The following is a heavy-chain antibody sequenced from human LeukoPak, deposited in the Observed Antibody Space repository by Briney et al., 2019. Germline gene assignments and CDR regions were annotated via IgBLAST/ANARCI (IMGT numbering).Heavy chain of an antibody. V-gene: IGHV3-74*01. D-gene: IGHD2-2*01. Sequence: QPGGSLRLSCAASGFTLNKYWMHWVRQAPGKGLVWASRINIDGSSISYADSVRGRFTISRDNAKNTLYLQMNNLRAEDTAVYYCTRIPADQTFFDFWGQGTLVTVSS. J-gene: IGHJ4*02. CDR1: GFTLNKYW. CDR2: INIDGSSI. CDR3: TRIPADQTFFDF.